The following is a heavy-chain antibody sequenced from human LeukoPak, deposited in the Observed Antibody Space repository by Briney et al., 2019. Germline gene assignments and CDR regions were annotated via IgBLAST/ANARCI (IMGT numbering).Heavy chain of an antibody. J-gene: IGHJ4*02. D-gene: IGHD4-4*01. V-gene: IGHV3-23*01. CDR3: AKSAPSKY. CDR2: IISSAAST. CDR1: GLTFGDYA. Sequence: GGSLRLSCTVSGLTFGDYAMSWVRQAPGKGLEWVSHIISSAASTDYADSVKGRFTISRDNSKNTLYLQMTSLRAEDTAVYYCAKSAPSKYWGQGTLVTASS.